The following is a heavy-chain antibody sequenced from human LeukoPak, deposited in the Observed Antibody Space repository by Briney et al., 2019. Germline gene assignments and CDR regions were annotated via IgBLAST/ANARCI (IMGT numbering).Heavy chain of an antibody. Sequence: GGSLRLSCAASGFTFDDYAMHWVRQAPGKGLEWVSGISWNSGSIGYADSVKGRFTISRDNSKNTLYLQMNSLRAEDTAVYYCATGSGNYSPYYYYGMDVWGQGTTVTVSS. CDR1: GFTFDDYA. CDR2: ISWNSGSI. V-gene: IGHV3-9*01. CDR3: ATGSGNYSPYYYYGMDV. J-gene: IGHJ6*02. D-gene: IGHD3-10*01.